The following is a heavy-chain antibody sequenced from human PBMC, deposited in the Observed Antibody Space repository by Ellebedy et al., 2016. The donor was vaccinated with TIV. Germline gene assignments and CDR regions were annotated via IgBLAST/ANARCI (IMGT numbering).Heavy chain of an antibody. J-gene: IGHJ6*02. CDR2: IYYSGST. CDR3: ARDLWYGDYGLGYYYGMDV. Sequence: ESLKISXTVSGGSISSYYWSWIRQPPGKGLEWIGYIYYSGSTNYNPSLKSRVTISVDTSKNQFSLKLSSVTAADTAVYYCARDLWYGDYGLGYYYGMDVWGQGTTVTVSS. CDR1: GGSISSYY. V-gene: IGHV4-59*01. D-gene: IGHD4-17*01.